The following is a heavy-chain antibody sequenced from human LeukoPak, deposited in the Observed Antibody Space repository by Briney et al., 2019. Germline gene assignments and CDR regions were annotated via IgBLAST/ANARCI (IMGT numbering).Heavy chain of an antibody. D-gene: IGHD1-26*01. CDR3: ARRMGGTDY. CDR2: IYYSGST. J-gene: IGHJ4*02. CDR1: GGSISSTNSY. Sequence: SETLSLTCTVSGGSISSTNSYWGGIRQPPGKGLECIGSIYYSGSTYYNPSLKSRVTISADTSKNQFSLKLTSVTAADTAVYYCARRMGGTDYWGQGTLVTVSS. V-gene: IGHV4-39*01.